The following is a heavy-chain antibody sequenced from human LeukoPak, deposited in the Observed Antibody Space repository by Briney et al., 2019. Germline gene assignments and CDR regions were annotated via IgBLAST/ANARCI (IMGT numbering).Heavy chain of an antibody. J-gene: IGHJ3*02. Sequence: GGSLRLSCAASGFTFSSYAMSWVRQAPGKGLEWASAISGSGGSTYYADSVKGRFAISRDNSKNMLYLQMNSLRAEDTAVYYCAKALHRYCSGGSCPGNGAFDIWGQGTMVTVSS. CDR1: GFTFSSYA. CDR2: ISGSGGST. CDR3: AKALHRYCSGGSCPGNGAFDI. V-gene: IGHV3-23*01. D-gene: IGHD2-15*01.